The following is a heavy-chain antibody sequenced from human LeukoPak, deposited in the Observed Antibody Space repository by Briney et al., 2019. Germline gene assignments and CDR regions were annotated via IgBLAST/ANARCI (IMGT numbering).Heavy chain of an antibody. CDR3: AKGEGSMYQYDTSGYGPLEN. CDR1: GFTFSTCG. Sequence: PGGSLRLSCAASGFTFSTCGMHWVRQAPGKGLEWVALISYDGSSKYYVDSVRGRFTVSRDNSKNTLFLQMNSLRAEDTAVYYCAKGEGSMYQYDTSGYGPLENWGQGTLVTVSS. CDR2: ISYDGSSK. V-gene: IGHV3-30*18. D-gene: IGHD3-22*01. J-gene: IGHJ4*02.